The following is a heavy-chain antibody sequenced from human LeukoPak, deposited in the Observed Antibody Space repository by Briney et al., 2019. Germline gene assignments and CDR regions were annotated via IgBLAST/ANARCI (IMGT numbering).Heavy chain of an antibody. CDR1: GITFRNYA. V-gene: IGHV3-23*01. CDR2: ITGSGDTR. D-gene: IGHD4-17*01. J-gene: IGHJ3*01. Sequence: GGSLRLSCVASGITFRNYAVTWVRQAPGKGLEWVSSITGSGDTRRYADSVKGRFTISRDNSVDTLYLQMNSLSAEDTAIYYCGKDPNGDYIGAFDFWGRGTKVTVSS. CDR3: GKDPNGDYIGAFDF.